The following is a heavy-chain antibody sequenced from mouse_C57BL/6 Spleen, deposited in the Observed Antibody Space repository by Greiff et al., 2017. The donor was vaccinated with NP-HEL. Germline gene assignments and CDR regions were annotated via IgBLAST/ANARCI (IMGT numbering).Heavy chain of an antibody. CDR2: ISSGSSTI. Sequence: DVKLVESGGGLVKPGGSLKLSCAASGFTFSDYGMHWVRQAPEKGLEWVAYISSGSSTIYYADTVKGRFTISRDNAKNTLFLQMTSLRSEDTAMYYCAREITTVVERGWFAYWGQGTLVTVSA. CDR1: GFTFSDYG. J-gene: IGHJ3*01. V-gene: IGHV5-17*01. D-gene: IGHD1-1*01. CDR3: AREITTVVERGWFAY.